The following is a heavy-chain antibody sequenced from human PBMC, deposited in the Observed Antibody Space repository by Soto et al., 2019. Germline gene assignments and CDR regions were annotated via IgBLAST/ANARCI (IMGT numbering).Heavy chain of an antibody. V-gene: IGHV3-7*04. CDR3: AREVVVSRGASYFGY. CDR1: GFTFSSNW. CDR2: IRQGGSEI. D-gene: IGHD2-2*01. J-gene: IGHJ4*02. Sequence: GGSLRLSCVGSGFTFSSNWMTWVRKAPGKGLEWVANIRQGGSEINYVDSVKGRFTISRDNTKNSLYLQMNSLRAEDTAIYYCAREVVVSRGASYFGYWGPGTLVTVS.